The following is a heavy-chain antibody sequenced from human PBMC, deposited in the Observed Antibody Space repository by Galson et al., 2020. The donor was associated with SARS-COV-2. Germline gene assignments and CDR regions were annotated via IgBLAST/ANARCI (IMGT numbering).Heavy chain of an antibody. J-gene: IGHJ3*02. V-gene: IGHV6-1*01. CDR1: GDSVSSNSAA. CDR2: TYYRSQWST. CDR3: AGRVAGAGSLHI. D-gene: IGHD6-13*01. Sequence: SQTLSLTCALSGDSVSSNSAAWHWIRQSPSRGLEWLGRTYYRSQWSTDYAVSVKSRITINPDTSKNQFSLQLNSVTPEDTAIYYCAGRVAGAGSLHIWGQGTMVIVSS.